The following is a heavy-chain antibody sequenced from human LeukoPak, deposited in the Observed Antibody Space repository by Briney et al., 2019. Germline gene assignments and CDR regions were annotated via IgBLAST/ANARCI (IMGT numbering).Heavy chain of an antibody. J-gene: IGHJ6*03. V-gene: IGHV3-23*01. D-gene: IGHD2-15*01. CDR1: GFTFSSYA. CDR2: VSGSGGST. CDR3: AKDPRYCSGGSCYSWDNYYMDV. Sequence: GGSLRLSCAASGFTFSSYAMSWVRQAPGKGLEWVSTVSGSGGSTYYADSVKGRFTISRDDSKNTLYLQMNSLRAEDTAVYYCAKDPRYCSGGSCYSWDNYYMDVWGKGTTVTVSS.